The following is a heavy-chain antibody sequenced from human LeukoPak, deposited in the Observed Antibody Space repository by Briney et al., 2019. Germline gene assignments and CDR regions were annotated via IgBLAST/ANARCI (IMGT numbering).Heavy chain of an antibody. CDR2: MYSGGDT. CDR1: GFTVNDNY. J-gene: IGHJ5*02. D-gene: IGHD6-13*01. V-gene: IGHV3-53*01. CDR3: ARDAPQVPAAGVLAS. Sequence: GGSLRLSCAASGFTVNDNYMSWVRQAPGKGLEWVSVMYSGGDTYYANSVKGRFTFSRDISKNTLYLQMNGLRTEDTAMYYCARDAPQVPAAGVLASWGQGTLVTVSS.